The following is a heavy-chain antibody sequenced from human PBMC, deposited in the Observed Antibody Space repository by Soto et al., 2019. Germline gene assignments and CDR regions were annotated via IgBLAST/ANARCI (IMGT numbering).Heavy chain of an antibody. CDR3: ARDLAPDSSGSRNYAFDI. Sequence: ASVKVSCKASGYTFTGYYMHWVRQAPGQGLEWMGWINPNSGGTNYAQKFQGWVTMTRDTSISPAYMELSRLRSDDTAVYYCARDLAPDSSGSRNYAFDIWGQGTRVTVS. CDR1: GYTFTGYY. J-gene: IGHJ3*02. V-gene: IGHV1-2*04. D-gene: IGHD3-22*01. CDR2: INPNSGGT.